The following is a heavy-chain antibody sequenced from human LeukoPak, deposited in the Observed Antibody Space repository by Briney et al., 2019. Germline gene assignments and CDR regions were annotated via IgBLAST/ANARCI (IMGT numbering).Heavy chain of an antibody. CDR1: GDSVSTNSAT. D-gene: IGHD1-26*01. V-gene: IGHV6-1*01. CDR2: TYYRSKWNN. Sequence: SQTLSLTCAISGDSVSTNSATWTWLRQSPSRGLEWLGRTYYRSKWNNDYAVSMKSRITINPDTSKNQFSLQLDSVTPEDTAVYYCARLVGASWFDSWGQGTLVTVSS. J-gene: IGHJ5*01. CDR3: ARLVGASWFDS.